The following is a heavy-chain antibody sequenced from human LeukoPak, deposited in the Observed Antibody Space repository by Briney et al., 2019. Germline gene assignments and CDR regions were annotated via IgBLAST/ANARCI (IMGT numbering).Heavy chain of an antibody. CDR3: ARDEREASSGFDY. Sequence: ASVKVSCKASGYTFTSYYMHWVRQAPGQGLEWMGWISAYNGNTNYAQKLQGRVTMTTDTSTSTAYMELRSLRSDDTAVYYCARDEREASSGFDYWGQGTLVTVSS. J-gene: IGHJ4*02. CDR1: GYTFTSYY. CDR2: ISAYNGNT. V-gene: IGHV1-18*04. D-gene: IGHD6-6*01.